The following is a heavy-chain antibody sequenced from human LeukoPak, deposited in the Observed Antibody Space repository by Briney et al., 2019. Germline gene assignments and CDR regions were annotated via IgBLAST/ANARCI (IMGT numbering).Heavy chain of an antibody. V-gene: IGHV1-69*05. CDR2: IIPIFGTA. J-gene: IGHJ3*02. CDR3: ARDAIAAVYDAFDI. CDR1: GGTFSSYA. Sequence: ASVKVSCKASGGTFSSYAISWVRQAPGQGLEWMGRIIPIFGTANYAQKFQGRVTITTDESTSTAYMELSSLRSGDTAVYYCARDAIAAVYDAFDIWGQGTMVTVSS. D-gene: IGHD6-13*01.